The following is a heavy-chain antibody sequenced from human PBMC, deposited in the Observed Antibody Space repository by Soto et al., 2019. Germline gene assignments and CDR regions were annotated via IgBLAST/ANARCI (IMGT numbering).Heavy chain of an antibody. CDR1: GGSFSGYY. Sequence: QVQLQQWGAGLLKPSETLSLTCAVYGGSFSGYYWSWIRQPPGKGLEWLGEINHSGSTNYNPTLKSRVILSVDTSKNQFSLKLSSVTAADTAVYYCARALYYYGSGRYFDLWGRGTLVTVSS. CDR2: INHSGST. D-gene: IGHD3-10*01. CDR3: ARALYYYGSGRYFDL. V-gene: IGHV4-34*01. J-gene: IGHJ2*01.